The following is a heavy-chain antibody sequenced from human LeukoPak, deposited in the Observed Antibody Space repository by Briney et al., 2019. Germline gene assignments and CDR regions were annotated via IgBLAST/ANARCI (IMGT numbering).Heavy chain of an antibody. CDR3: ARGRGLGVITPYSDS. CDR1: GGSTSSDH. V-gene: IGHV4-59*08. D-gene: IGHD3-16*02. CDR2: ISYRGST. Sequence: SETLPLTCTVSGGSTSSDHWSWIRQPPDKGLEWIGCISYRGSTNYNPSLKSRVTISIDTSKTHFSLKLTSVTAADTGVYYCARGRGLGVITPYSDSWGQGTLVTVSS. J-gene: IGHJ4*02.